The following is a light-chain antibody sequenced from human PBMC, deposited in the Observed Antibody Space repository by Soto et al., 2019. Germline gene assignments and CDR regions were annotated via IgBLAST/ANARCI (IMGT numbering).Light chain of an antibody. CDR1: QDIDNS. CDR2: AVS. J-gene: IGKJ5*01. Sequence: IQLTRSPSSLSASVGETVTITCRASQDIDNSLNWYQHQPGKAPKLLIYAVSFLETGVPSRFSGRGSGTVFSLTINSLQADDFATYYCQQHDGRPTMTFGQGTRLEI. CDR3: QQHDGRPTMT. V-gene: IGKV1-33*01.